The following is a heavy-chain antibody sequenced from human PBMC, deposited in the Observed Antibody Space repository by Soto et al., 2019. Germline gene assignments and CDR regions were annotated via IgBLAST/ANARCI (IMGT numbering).Heavy chain of an antibody. D-gene: IGHD6-19*01. CDR2: ISVSGGST. V-gene: IGHV3-23*01. CDR3: ARDFYTSGWYDY. CDR1: GFTFSRYA. Sequence: PGGSLRLSCAASGFTFSRYAMSWVRQAPGKGLEWVSAISVSGGSTYYADSVKGRVTISRDISKNTLYLQMNSLRAEDTAVYYCARDFYTSGWYDYWGQGTLVTVSS. J-gene: IGHJ4*02.